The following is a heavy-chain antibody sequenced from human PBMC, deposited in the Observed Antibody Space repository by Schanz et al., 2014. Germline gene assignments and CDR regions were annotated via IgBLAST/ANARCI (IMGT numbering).Heavy chain of an antibody. CDR1: GGTFSTYP. V-gene: IGHV1-69*09. CDR3: ARGGGPEDVFDI. Sequence: QVHLVQSGAEVHKPGSSMKVSCKASGGTFSTYPINWLRQAPGQGLEWMGRIIPIHGIVNYAQRFQDRVRITADKSTSTAYMELSSLRSDDTAVYYCARGGGPEDVFDIWGQGTILTVSS. J-gene: IGHJ3*02. D-gene: IGHD5-12*01. CDR2: IIPIHGIV.